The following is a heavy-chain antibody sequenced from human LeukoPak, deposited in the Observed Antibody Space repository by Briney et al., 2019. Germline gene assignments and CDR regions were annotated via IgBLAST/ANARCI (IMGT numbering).Heavy chain of an antibody. D-gene: IGHD3-10*01. J-gene: IGHJ6*03. CDR2: ISGNGRTT. V-gene: IGHV3-64*02. Sequence: GGSLRLSCAASGFIVSMYAMHWVRQAPGKGLEYVSAISGNGRTTYYADSVRGRFTISKDNFKNTLYLHTGSLRAEDTAIYYCARRFGELKNYMDVWGKGTTVSVSS. CDR3: ARRFGELKNYMDV. CDR1: GFIVSMYA.